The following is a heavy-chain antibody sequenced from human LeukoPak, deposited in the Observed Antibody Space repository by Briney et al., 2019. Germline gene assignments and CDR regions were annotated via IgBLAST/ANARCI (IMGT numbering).Heavy chain of an antibody. J-gene: IGHJ4*02. CDR2: ISGSGGST. Sequence: GGSLRLSCGASGFTFSSYAMSWVRQAPGKGLEWVSAISGSGGSTYYADSVKGRFTISRDGSKNTLYLQMNSLRAEDTAVYYCAKAKSSNWHMGYFDYWGQGTLVTVSS. D-gene: IGHD6-13*01. V-gene: IGHV3-23*01. CDR1: GFTFSSYA. CDR3: AKAKSSNWHMGYFDY.